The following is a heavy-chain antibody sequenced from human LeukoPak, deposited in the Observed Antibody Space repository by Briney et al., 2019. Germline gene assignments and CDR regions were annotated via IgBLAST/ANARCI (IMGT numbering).Heavy chain of an antibody. V-gene: IGHV1-69*05. D-gene: IGHD2-15*01. CDR2: IIPIFGTA. Sequence: SVKVSCKASGGTFSSYAICWVRQAPGQGLEWMGGIIPIFGTANYAQKFQGRVTITTDESTSTAYMELSSLRSEDAAVYYCAREDVVVVAATDYYYYMDVWGKGTTVTVSS. J-gene: IGHJ6*03. CDR1: GGTFSSYA. CDR3: AREDVVVVAATDYYYYMDV.